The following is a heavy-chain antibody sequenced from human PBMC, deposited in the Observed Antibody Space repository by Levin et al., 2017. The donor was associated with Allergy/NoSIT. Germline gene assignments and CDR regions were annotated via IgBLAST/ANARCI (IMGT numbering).Heavy chain of an antibody. V-gene: IGHV3-74*01. J-gene: IGHJ3*02. Sequence: SCAASGFTFSNYWMHWVRQAPGKGLVWVSHINSDGGTTTYADSVKGRFTISRDNAKNTLYLQMNSLRAEDTAVYYCARVKATARNSAFDIWGQGTMVTVSS. CDR1: GFTFSNYW. CDR2: INSDGGTT. CDR3: ARVKATARNSAFDI. D-gene: IGHD6-13*01.